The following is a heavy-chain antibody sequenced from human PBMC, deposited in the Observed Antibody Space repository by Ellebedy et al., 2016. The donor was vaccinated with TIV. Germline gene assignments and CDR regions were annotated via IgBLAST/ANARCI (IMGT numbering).Heavy chain of an antibody. J-gene: IGHJ6*02. V-gene: IGHV4-31*03. Sequence: SETLSLXCTVSGGSISSGGYYWSWIRQHPGKGLEWIGYIYYSGSTYYNPSLKSRVTISVDTSKNQFSLKLSSVTAADTAVYYCARCVHLGGMDVWGQGTTVTVSS. CDR1: GGSISSGGYY. D-gene: IGHD3-16*01. CDR2: IYYSGST. CDR3: ARCVHLGGMDV.